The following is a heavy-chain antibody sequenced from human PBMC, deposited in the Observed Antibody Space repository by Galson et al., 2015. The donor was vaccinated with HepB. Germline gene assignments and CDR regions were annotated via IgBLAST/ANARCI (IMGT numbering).Heavy chain of an antibody. Sequence: SVKVSCKASGYTFTSYAMNWVRQAPGQGLEWMGWINTNTGNPTYAQGFTGRFVFSLDTSVSTAYLQISSLKAEDTAVYYCARSYCSSTSCYALGYYYGMDVWGQGTTVTVSS. CDR2: INTNTGNP. CDR3: ARSYCSSTSCYALGYYYGMDV. V-gene: IGHV7-4-1*02. D-gene: IGHD2-2*01. CDR1: GYTFTSYA. J-gene: IGHJ6*02.